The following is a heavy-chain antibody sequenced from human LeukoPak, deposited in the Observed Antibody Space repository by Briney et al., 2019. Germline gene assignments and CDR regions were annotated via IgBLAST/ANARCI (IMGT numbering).Heavy chain of an antibody. CDR1: GGSFSGYY. Sequence: SETLSLTCAVYGGSFSGYYWSWIRQPPGKGLEWIGEINHSGSTNYNPSLKSRVTISVDTSKNQFSLKLSPVTAADTAVYYCARQPTTVTTNDAFDIWGQGTMVTVSS. V-gene: IGHV4-34*01. D-gene: IGHD4-17*01. J-gene: IGHJ3*02. CDR3: ARQPTTVTTNDAFDI. CDR2: INHSGST.